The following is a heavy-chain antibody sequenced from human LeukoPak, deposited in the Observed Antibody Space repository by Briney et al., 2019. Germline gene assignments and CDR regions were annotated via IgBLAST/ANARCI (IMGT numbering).Heavy chain of an antibody. CDR2: VYPSGNT. CDR1: GGSFSNHF. J-gene: IGHJ4*02. CDR3: ARWTTVTRAFDF. V-gene: IGHV4-4*07. Sequence: SETLSLTCSVSGGSFSNHFWSWVRQPAGKGLEWIGRVYPSGNTNYNLSLKSRVTLSVDTSKTQFYLSLSSVTAADMGVYYCARWTTVTRAFDFWGQGTLVTVSS. D-gene: IGHD4-17*01.